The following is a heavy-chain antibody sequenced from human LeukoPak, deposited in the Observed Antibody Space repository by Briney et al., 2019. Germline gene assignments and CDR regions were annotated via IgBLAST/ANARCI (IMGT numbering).Heavy chain of an antibody. CDR1: GGSISSYY. V-gene: IGHV4-59*01. CDR3: ARYSYGTFDY. CDR2: IYYSGST. J-gene: IGHJ4*02. D-gene: IGHD5-18*01. Sequence: SETLSLTCTVSGGSISSYYWSWLRQPPGKGLEWIGYIYYSGSTNYNPSLTSRVTISVDTSKNQFSLKLSSVTAADTAVYYCARYSYGTFDYWGQGTLVTVSS.